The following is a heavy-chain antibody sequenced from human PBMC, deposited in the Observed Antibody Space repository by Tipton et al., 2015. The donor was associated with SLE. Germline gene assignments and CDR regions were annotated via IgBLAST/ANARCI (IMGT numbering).Heavy chain of an antibody. Sequence: VQLVQSGAEVKKPGESLKISCKGSGYSFTSYWIGWVRQMPGKGLEWMGRIDPSDSYTNYSPSFQGHVTMSADKSITTAYLQWSSLKASDTAMYYCARHRGSPGDFDIWGQGTMVTVSS. V-gene: IGHV5-10-1*01. J-gene: IGHJ3*02. D-gene: IGHD1-26*01. CDR1: GYSFTSYW. CDR2: IDPSDSYT. CDR3: ARHRGSPGDFDI.